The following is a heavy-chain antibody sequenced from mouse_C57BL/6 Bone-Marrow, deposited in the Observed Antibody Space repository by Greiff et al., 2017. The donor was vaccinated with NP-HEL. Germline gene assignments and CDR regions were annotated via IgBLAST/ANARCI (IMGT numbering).Heavy chain of an antibody. D-gene: IGHD1-1*01. Sequence: EVMLVESGGGLVQPKGSLKLSCAASGFSFNTYAMNWVRQAPGKGLEWVARIRSKSNNYATYYADSVKDRFTISRDDSESMLYLQMNNLKTEDTAMYYCVSLITTVVATRAWFAYWGQGTLVTVSA. J-gene: IGHJ3*01. V-gene: IGHV10-1*01. CDR2: IRSKSNNYAT. CDR1: GFSFNTYA. CDR3: VSLITTVVATRAWFAY.